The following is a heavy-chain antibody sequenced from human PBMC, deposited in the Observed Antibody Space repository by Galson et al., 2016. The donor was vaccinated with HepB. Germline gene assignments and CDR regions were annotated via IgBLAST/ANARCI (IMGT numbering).Heavy chain of an antibody. V-gene: IGHV4-31*11. CDR2: NYNGGTS. CDR1: RASVTSGGYY. CDR3: ATKAGYTAGWGF. Sequence: TLSLTCAVSRASVTSGGYYWTWFRQHPVKGLEWIGYNYNGGTSYYAPSLRSRVTISVDTSKNEFSLSLNSVTAADTGVSYCATKAGYTAGWGFWGQGTLVTVSS. D-gene: IGHD5-12*01. J-gene: IGHJ4*02.